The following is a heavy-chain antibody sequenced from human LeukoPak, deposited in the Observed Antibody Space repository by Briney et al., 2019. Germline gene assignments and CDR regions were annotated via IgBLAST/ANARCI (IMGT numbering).Heavy chain of an antibody. J-gene: IGHJ4*02. CDR1: GGSISGYY. V-gene: IGHV4-34*01. CDR3: ARGRGDSSGYYYPDY. D-gene: IGHD3-22*01. Sequence: SETLSLTCAVYGGSISGYYWSWIRQPPGEGLEWIGEINHSGSTNYNPSLKSRVTISVDTSKNQFSLKLSSVTAADTAVYYCARGRGDSSGYYYPDYWGQGTLVTVSS. CDR2: INHSGST.